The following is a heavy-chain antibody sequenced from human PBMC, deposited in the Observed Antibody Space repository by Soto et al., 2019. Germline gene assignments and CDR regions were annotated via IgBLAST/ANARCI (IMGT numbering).Heavy chain of an antibody. D-gene: IGHD3-16*01. V-gene: IGHV3-30*19. CDR3: ARWGTKGGLDV. CDR2: TSYDGSDK. J-gene: IGHJ1*01. CDR1: GFTFRSYV. Sequence: QVQLVESGGGVVQPGTSLRVSCVGSGFTFRSYVIHWVRQAPGKGLEWVALTSYDGSDKYYGDSVRGRFTISRDNSRNKVDLQMDSLRLEDRALYYCARWGTKGGLDVWGQGTLVSVSS.